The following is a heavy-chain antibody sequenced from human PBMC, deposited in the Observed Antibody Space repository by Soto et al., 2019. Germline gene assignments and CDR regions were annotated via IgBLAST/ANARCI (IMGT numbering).Heavy chain of an antibody. V-gene: IGHV4-39*01. Sequence: QLQLQESGPGLVKPSETLSLTCTVSGGSISSSSYYWGWIRQPPGKGLGWIGSIYYSGSTYYNPSRQGRVTMSLDTSKNQFSLQLSSAAAADAGVDYCASSHALWGGYGVGFDPWGQGTPVTVAA. D-gene: IGHD3-3*01. J-gene: IGHJ5*02. CDR2: IYYSGST. CDR3: ASSHALWGGYGVGFDP. CDR1: GGSISSSSYY.